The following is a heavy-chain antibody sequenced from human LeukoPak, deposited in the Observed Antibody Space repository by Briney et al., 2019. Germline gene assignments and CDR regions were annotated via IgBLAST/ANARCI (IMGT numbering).Heavy chain of an antibody. CDR3: ARFGSKINWFDP. J-gene: IGHJ5*02. CDR2: ISYDGSNK. CDR1: GFTFSSYA. D-gene: IGHD3-16*01. Sequence: GRSLRLSCAASGFTFSSYAMHWVRQAPGKGLEWVAVISYDGSNKYYADSVKGRFTISRDNSKNTLYLQMNSLRAEDTAVYYCARFGSKINWFDPWGQGTLVTVSS. V-gene: IGHV3-30*14.